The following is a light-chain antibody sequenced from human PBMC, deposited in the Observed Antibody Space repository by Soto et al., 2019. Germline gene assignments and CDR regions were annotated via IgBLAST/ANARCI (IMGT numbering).Light chain of an antibody. Sequence: DIQMTQSPSTLSASVGDRVTITCRASQSISGWLAWYQQKPGKAPKLLIYDASSLESGVPSRFSGSGSGTDFTLTITSLQAEDVAVYYCQQYYTTPLTFGGGTKVDIK. V-gene: IGKV1-5*01. CDR1: QSISGW. J-gene: IGKJ4*01. CDR2: DAS. CDR3: QQYYTTPLT.